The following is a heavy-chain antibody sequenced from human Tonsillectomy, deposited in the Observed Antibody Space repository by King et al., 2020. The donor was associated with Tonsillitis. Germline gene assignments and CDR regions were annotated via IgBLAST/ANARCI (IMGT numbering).Heavy chain of an antibody. J-gene: IGHJ6*02. D-gene: IGHD6-6*01. Sequence: QLVQSGAEVKKPGASVKVSCKASGYTFTAYAIHWVRQAPGQRLEWMGWINAGTGNTEYSQKFQGRVTITWDTSASTAYMELSSLRSEDTAMYYCAKLQSRPGPCYFYYYGLDPWGQGTIVTVSS. V-gene: IGHV1-3*01. CDR3: AKLQSRPGPCYFYYYGLDP. CDR1: GYTFTAYA. CDR2: INAGTGNT.